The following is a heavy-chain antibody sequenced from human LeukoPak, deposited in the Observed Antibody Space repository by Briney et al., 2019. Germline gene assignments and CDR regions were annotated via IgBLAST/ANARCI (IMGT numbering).Heavy chain of an antibody. CDR3: ATGGSGWYDWFDP. Sequence: SVKVSCKVSGYTLTELSMHWVRQAPGKGLEWMGGFDPEDGETIYTQKFQGRVTMTEDTSTDTAYMEMGSLRSEDTAVYYCATGGSGWYDWFDPWGQGTLVTVSS. V-gene: IGHV1-24*01. D-gene: IGHD6-19*01. CDR2: FDPEDGET. J-gene: IGHJ5*02. CDR1: GYTLTELS.